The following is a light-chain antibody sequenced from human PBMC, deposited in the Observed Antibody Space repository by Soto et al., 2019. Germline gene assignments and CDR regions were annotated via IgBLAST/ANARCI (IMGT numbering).Light chain of an antibody. V-gene: IGKV3D-15*01. CDR3: QQRAGSST. Sequence: EIVVTQSPATLSVSPGERATLSCRASQGVRSNLAWYQQKPGQAPRLLIYGASSRATGIPDRFSGSGSGTEFTLTISSLEPEDFAVYYCQQRAGSSTFGQGTRLEIK. J-gene: IGKJ5*01. CDR2: GAS. CDR1: QGVRSN.